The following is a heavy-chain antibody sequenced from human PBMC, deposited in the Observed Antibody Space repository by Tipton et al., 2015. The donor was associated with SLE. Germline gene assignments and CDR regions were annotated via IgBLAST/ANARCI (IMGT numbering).Heavy chain of an antibody. CDR3: ARDLGVVYPFDY. D-gene: IGHD3-9*01. CDR1: GFTVSSNY. V-gene: IGHV3-30*03. J-gene: IGHJ3*01. CDR2: ISYDGSNK. Sequence: SLRLSCAASGFTVSSNYMSWVRQAPGKGLEWVAVISYDGSNKYYADSVKGRFTISRDNSKNTLYLQMNSLRAEDTAVYYCARDLGVVYPFDYWGQGTMVTVSS.